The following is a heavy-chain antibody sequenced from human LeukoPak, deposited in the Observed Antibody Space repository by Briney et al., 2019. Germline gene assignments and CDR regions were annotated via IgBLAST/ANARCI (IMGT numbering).Heavy chain of an antibody. J-gene: IGHJ4*02. CDR2: INHSGST. D-gene: IGHD3-9*01. CDR1: GGSFSGYY. Sequence: PSETLSLTCAVYGGSFSGYYWNWIRQPPGKGLEWIGEINHSGSTNYNPSLKSRVTISVDTSKNQFSLKLSSVTAADTAVYYCAVIRYFDSYWGQGALVTVSS. CDR3: AVIRYFDSY. V-gene: IGHV4-34*01.